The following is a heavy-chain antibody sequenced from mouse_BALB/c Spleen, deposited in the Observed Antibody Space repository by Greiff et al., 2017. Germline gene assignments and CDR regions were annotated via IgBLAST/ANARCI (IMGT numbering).Heavy chain of an antibody. CDR1: GYTFTSYW. J-gene: IGHJ3*01. CDR2: INPSNGRT. Sequence: QVQLQQPGAELVKPGASVKLSCKASGYTFTSYWMHWVKQRPGQGLEWIGEINPSNGRTNYNEKFKSKATLTVDKSSSTAYMQLSSLTSEDSAVYYGARVGGDEIFAYWGQGTLVTVSA. V-gene: IGHV1S81*02. CDR3: ARVGGDEIFAY. D-gene: IGHD3-3*01.